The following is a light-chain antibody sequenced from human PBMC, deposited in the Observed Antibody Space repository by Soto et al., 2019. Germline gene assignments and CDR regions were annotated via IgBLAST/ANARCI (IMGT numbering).Light chain of an antibody. V-gene: IGKV1-39*01. CDR3: QQSYSTPQT. CDR1: QSISSY. Sequence: DIQMTQSPSSLSASVGDRVTITCRASQSISSYLNWYQQKPGKAPKLLIYAASSLQSGVPSRFSGSRSGTDFTLTISSLQPEDFATYYCQQSYSTPQTFGQATKVEIK. CDR2: AAS. J-gene: IGKJ1*01.